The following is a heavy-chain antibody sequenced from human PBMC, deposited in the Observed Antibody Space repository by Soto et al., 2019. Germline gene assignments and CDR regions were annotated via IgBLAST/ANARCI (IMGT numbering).Heavy chain of an antibody. CDR3: ARKILGFSSSTSCLHYYYYGMDV. CDR1: GYTFTNYW. V-gene: IGHV5-51*01. J-gene: IGHJ6*02. CDR2: IYPGDSDI. Sequence: GESLKISCRGSGYTFTNYWIGWVRQMPGKGLEWMGIIYPGDSDIRYSPSFEGQVTISADKSTSTAYLQWRSLKASDTAMYYCARKILGFSSSTSCLHYYYYGMDVCGQGTTVTVS. D-gene: IGHD2-2*01.